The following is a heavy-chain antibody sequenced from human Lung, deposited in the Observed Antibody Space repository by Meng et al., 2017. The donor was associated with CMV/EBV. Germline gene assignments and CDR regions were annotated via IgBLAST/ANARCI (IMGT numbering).Heavy chain of an antibody. D-gene: IGHD3-10*01. J-gene: IGHJ4*02. V-gene: IGHV3-30*02. CDR3: VQTFGENLDYFDY. CDR1: GVTFSRYG. Sequence: GGSLRLSCAVSGVTFSRYGMHWVRQAPGKGLEWVAFIRNDATNKFYADSVKGRFSISRDNSKNTLFLQMSSLRVEDTAVYYCVQTFGENLDYFDYWGQGTLVTVSS. CDR2: IRNDATNK.